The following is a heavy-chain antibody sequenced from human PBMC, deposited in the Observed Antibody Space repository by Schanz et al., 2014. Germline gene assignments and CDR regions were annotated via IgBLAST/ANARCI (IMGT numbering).Heavy chain of an antibody. Sequence: VQLVESGGGVVQPGGSLRLSCAASGFTFSFSGMQWVRQAPGKGLEWVASINQDGYDKHYVDSVEGRFTISRDNAKKSLYLQMNTLRAEDTAIYYCARVEGSSGSASSYRALNVWGQGTTVTVSS. CDR2: INQDGYDK. CDR1: GFTFSFSG. D-gene: IGHD3-10*01. V-gene: IGHV3-7*01. CDR3: ARVEGSSGSASSYRALNV. J-gene: IGHJ3*01.